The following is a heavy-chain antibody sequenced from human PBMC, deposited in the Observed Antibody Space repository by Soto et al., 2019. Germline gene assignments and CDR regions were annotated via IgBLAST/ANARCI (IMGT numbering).Heavy chain of an antibody. CDR1: GFTFSTYD. Sequence: GSLLLACAASGFTFSTYDMNWVRQAPGKGLEWISFISGTSPTTSYADSVRGRFTISRDDARNSLYLQMNSLRDDDTAVYYCARDRDGDEDFDSWGQGTLVTVYS. V-gene: IGHV3-48*02. CDR3: ARDRDGDEDFDS. CDR2: ISGTSPTT. D-gene: IGHD2-15*01. J-gene: IGHJ4*02.